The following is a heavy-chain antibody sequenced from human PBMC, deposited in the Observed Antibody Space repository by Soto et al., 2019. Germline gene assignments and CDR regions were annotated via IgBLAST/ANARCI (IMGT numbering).Heavy chain of an antibody. Sequence: PSETLSLTCTVSGGSISSGDYYWSWIRQHPGKGLEWIGYIYYSGSTYYNPSLKSRVTIPVDTSKNQFSLKLRPVTAADTAVYYCANYPTTVTSDYWGQGTLVTVSS. CDR3: ANYPTTVTSDY. CDR1: GGSISSGDYY. V-gene: IGHV4-31*03. J-gene: IGHJ4*02. CDR2: IYYSGST. D-gene: IGHD4-17*01.